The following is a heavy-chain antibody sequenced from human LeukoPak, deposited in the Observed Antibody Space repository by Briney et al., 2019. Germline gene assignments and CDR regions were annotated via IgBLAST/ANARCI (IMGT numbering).Heavy chain of an antibody. CDR1: GGSISSYY. Sequence: SETLSLTCTVSGGSISSYYWNWIRQPPGKGLEWIGNIYYSGSTNFNPSLKSRVTISVDTSKNQFSLKLSSVTAADTAVYYCARADYELLWFGELLFVLDYWGQGTLVTVSS. V-gene: IGHV4-59*12. J-gene: IGHJ4*02. CDR2: IYYSGST. D-gene: IGHD3-10*01. CDR3: ARADYELLWFGELLFVLDY.